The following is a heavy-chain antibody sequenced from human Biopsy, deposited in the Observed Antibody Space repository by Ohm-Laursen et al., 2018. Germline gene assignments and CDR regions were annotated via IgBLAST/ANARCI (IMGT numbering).Heavy chain of an antibody. Sequence: SLRLSCTAPGFTFSSYGMHWVRQAPGKGLEWVATMSYDGTQKYYGDSVKGRFTISRDNSKNTLYLQMNSLRAEDTAVYYCAKDYRDSRGIFGIVVVRPLDYWGQGSLVAVSS. J-gene: IGHJ4*02. V-gene: IGHV3-30*18. CDR3: AKDYRDSRGIFGIVVVRPLDY. CDR1: GFTFSSYG. D-gene: IGHD3-22*01. CDR2: MSYDGTQK.